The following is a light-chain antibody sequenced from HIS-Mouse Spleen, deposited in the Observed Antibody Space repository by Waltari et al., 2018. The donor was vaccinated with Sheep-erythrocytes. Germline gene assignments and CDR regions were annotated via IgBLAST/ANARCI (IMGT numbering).Light chain of an antibody. CDR2: AAS. CDR1: QSISSY. J-gene: IGKJ3*01. V-gene: IGKV1-39*01. CDR3: HQSYSTPQFT. Sequence: DIQMTQSPSSLSASVGDSVPLTCRASQSISSYLNWYHQKPGKAPKLLIYAASSLQSGVPSRFSGSGSETDVTLNISSMQPEDCETYDFHQSYSTPQFTFGPATKADIK.